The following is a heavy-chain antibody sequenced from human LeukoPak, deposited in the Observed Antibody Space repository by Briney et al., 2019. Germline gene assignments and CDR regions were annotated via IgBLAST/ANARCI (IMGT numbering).Heavy chain of an antibody. CDR1: GGSFSGYY. CDR2: INHSGST. Sequence: SETLSLACAVYGGSFSGYYWSWIRQPPGKGLEWIGEINHSGSTNYNPSLKSRVTISVDTSKNQFSLKLSSVTAADTAVYYCARVGVDYWGQGTLVTVSS. CDR3: ARVGVDY. V-gene: IGHV4-34*01. J-gene: IGHJ4*02.